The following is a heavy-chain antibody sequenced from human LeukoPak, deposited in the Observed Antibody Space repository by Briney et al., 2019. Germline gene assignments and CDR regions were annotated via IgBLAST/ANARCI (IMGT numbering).Heavy chain of an antibody. Sequence: SETLSLTCTVSGYSISSGYYWGWIRQPPGKGLEWIGSIYHSGSTYYNPSLKSRVTISVDTSKNQFSLKLSSVTAADTAVYYCASCSSTSYGFDYWGQGTLVTVSS. CDR3: ASCSSTSYGFDY. D-gene: IGHD2-2*01. CDR2: IYHSGST. J-gene: IGHJ4*02. V-gene: IGHV4-38-2*02. CDR1: GYSISSGYY.